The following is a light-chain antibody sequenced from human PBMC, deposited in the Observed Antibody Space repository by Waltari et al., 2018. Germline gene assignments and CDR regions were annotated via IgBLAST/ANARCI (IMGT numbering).Light chain of an antibody. Sequence: EIVLTQSPATLSLSPGERATLSCRASQSVNNYLAWYQHKPGQTPRPLIYGVSNRATGIPARFRGSASGTDVTLTISSLEPEDFAVYYCQQRSNWPPSITFGQGTRLEIK. CDR3: QQRSNWPPSIT. CDR2: GVS. J-gene: IGKJ5*01. V-gene: IGKV3-11*01. CDR1: QSVNNY.